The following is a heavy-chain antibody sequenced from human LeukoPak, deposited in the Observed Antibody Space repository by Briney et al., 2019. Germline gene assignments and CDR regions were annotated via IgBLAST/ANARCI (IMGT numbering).Heavy chain of an antibody. CDR2: LNPASDNT. J-gene: IGHJ4*02. D-gene: IGHD2-2*02. CDR3: GRGSPEAPAAIGD. Sequence: GASVRVSCKASGYTFSDYNINWVRQATGQGLEWMGWLNPASDNTGYAQKFQGRVTITGDTSISTAYMELSSLRSEDTAVYYCGRGSPEAPAAIGDWGQGTLVTVSS. CDR1: GYTFSDYN. V-gene: IGHV1-8*03.